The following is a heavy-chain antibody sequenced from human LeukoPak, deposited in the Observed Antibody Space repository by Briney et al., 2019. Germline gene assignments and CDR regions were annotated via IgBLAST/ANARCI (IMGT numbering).Heavy chain of an antibody. D-gene: IGHD5-12*01. Sequence: GGSLRLSCAASGFTFSSYAMSWVRQAPGKGLEWVSGISGSGGSTYYADSVKGRFTISRDNSKNTLYLQMNSLRAEDTAVYYCAKRSSGYDSSSLFDYWGQGTLVTVSS. CDR2: ISGSGGST. CDR1: GFTFSSYA. J-gene: IGHJ4*02. CDR3: AKRSSGYDSSSLFDY. V-gene: IGHV3-23*01.